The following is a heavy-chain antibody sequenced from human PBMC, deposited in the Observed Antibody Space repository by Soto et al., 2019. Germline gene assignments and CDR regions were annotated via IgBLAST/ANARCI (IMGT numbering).Heavy chain of an antibody. D-gene: IGHD3-3*01. CDR3: ARDANNYDFWSGYFKFSPDY. J-gene: IGHJ4*02. CDR2: ISAYNGNT. V-gene: IGHV1-18*04. Sequence: GASVKVSCKASGYTFTSYGISWVRQAPGQGLEWMGWISAYNGNTNYAQKLQGRVTMTTDTSTSTAYMELRSLRSDDTAVYYCARDANNYDFWSGYFKFSPDYWGQGTLVTSPQ. CDR1: GYTFTSYG.